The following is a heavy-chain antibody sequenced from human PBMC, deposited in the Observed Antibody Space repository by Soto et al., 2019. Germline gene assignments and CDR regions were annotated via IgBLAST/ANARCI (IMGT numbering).Heavy chain of an antibody. D-gene: IGHD5-12*01. CDR3: ARVGGYDYVDYFDY. J-gene: IGHJ4*02. V-gene: IGHV4-59*12. Sequence: PSETLSLTCTVSGGSISSYYWSWIRQPPGKGLEWIGYIYYSGSTNYNPSLKSRVTISVDTSKNQFSLKLSSVTAADTAVYYCARVGGYDYVDYFDYWGQGTLVTVSS. CDR1: GGSISSYY. CDR2: IYYSGST.